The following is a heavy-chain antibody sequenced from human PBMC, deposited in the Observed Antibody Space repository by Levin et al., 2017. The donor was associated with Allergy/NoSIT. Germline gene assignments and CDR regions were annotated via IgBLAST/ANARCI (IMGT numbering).Heavy chain of an antibody. Sequence: GGSLRLSCTASGFPFTSYGMHWVRQAPGKGLEWVAVIWHDGSYKYYADSVKGRFTISRDNSKNTLYLQMNSLRADDTAVYYCASGDYSSGWHLDYWGQGTLVTVSS. CDR3: ASGDYSSGWHLDY. CDR1: GFPFTSYG. D-gene: IGHD6-19*01. V-gene: IGHV3-33*01. J-gene: IGHJ4*02. CDR2: IWHDGSYK.